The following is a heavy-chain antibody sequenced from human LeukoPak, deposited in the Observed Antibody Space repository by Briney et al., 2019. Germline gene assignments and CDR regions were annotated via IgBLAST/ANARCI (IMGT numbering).Heavy chain of an antibody. CDR3: VRVDGSGIKGIFDY. D-gene: IGHD3-10*01. V-gene: IGHV3-7*01. CDR2: IKQDGSEK. J-gene: IGHJ4*02. CDR1: GFSFSNYW. Sequence: GGSLRLSCAASGFSFSNYWMGWVRQAPGKGLEWVANIKQDGSEKYYVDSVKGRFTISRENAKNSLYLQMNRPRAEDTAVYYCVRVDGSGIKGIFDYWGQGTQVTVSS.